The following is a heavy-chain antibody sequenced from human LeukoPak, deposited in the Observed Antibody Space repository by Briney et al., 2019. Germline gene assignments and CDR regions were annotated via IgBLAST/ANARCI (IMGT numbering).Heavy chain of an antibody. CDR1: GLTFRRYR. J-gene: IGHJ4*02. CDR3: ARETPEYD. V-gene: IGHV3-48*02. D-gene: IGHD1-14*01. Sequence: PAGTLGLSCAASGLTFRRYRMNGVRQAPGKGLERVSYISSSSSTIYYADSVKGRFTISRDNAKNSLYLQMNSLRDEDTAVYYCARETPEYDWGQGTLVTVSS. CDR2: ISSSSSTI.